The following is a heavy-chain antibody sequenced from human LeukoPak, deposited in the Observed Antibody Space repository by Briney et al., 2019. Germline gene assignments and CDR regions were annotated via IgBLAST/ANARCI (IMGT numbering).Heavy chain of an antibody. CDR3: ANLAAAGTGAFDI. V-gene: IGHV3-30*18. Sequence: GGSLRLSCAASGFTFSSSAMSWVRQAPGKGLEWVAVISYDGSNKYYADSVKGRFTISRDNSKNTLYLQMNSLRAEDTAVYYCANLAAAGTGAFDIWGQGTMVTVSS. CDR1: GFTFSSSA. D-gene: IGHD6-13*01. J-gene: IGHJ3*02. CDR2: ISYDGSNK.